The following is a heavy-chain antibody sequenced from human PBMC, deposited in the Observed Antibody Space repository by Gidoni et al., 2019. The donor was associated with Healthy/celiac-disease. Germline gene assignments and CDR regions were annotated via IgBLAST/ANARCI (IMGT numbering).Heavy chain of an antibody. CDR2: IYSGGST. CDR3: ARDQGRGGNSGYYYGMDV. D-gene: IGHD2-21*02. Sequence: LEWVSVIYSGGSTYYADSVKGRFTISRDNSKNTLYLQMNSLRAEDTAVYYCARDQGRGGNSGYYYGMDVWGQGTTVTVSS. V-gene: IGHV3-53*01. J-gene: IGHJ6*02.